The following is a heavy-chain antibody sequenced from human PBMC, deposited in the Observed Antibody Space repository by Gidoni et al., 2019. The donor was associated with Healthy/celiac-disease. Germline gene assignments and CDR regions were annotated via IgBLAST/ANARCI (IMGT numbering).Heavy chain of an antibody. CDR1: GYTFTGYY. V-gene: IGHV1-2*06. Sequence: QVQLVQSGAEVTKPGASVKVSCTASGYTFTGYYMHWVRQAPGQGLEWMGRINPNSGGTNYAQKCQGRVTMTRDTSISTAYMELSRLRSDDTAVYYCARGTYVRRDDYYYGMDVWGQGTTVTVSS. CDR3: ARGTYVRRDDYYYGMDV. J-gene: IGHJ6*02. D-gene: IGHD3-16*01. CDR2: INPNSGGT.